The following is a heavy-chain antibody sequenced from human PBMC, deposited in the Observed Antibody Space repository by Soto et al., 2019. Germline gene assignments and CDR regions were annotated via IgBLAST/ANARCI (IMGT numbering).Heavy chain of an antibody. D-gene: IGHD2-2*01. CDR1: GYTFTSYG. CDR3: VSSLDIVVVPAAGGFAAFDI. V-gene: IGHV1-18*04. J-gene: IGHJ3*02. Sequence: QVQLVQSGAEVKKPGVSVKVSCKASGYTFTSYGISWVRQAPGQGLEWMGWISAYNGNTNYAQKLQGRVTMTTATSTSTAYIVLMSVRTDDTAVYYCVSSLDIVVVPAAGGFAAFDIWGQGTMVTVSS. CDR2: ISAYNGNT.